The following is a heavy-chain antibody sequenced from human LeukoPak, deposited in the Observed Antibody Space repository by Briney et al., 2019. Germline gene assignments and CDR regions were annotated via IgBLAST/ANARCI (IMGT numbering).Heavy chain of an antibody. J-gene: IGHJ4*02. CDR2: IRYDGSNK. V-gene: IGHV3-30*02. Sequence: PGGSLRLSCVVSGFTFSSYGMHWVRQAPGKGLEWVAFIRYDGSNKYYADSVKGRFTISRDNSKNTLYLQMNSLRAEDTAVYYCAKEGAVVGPPCYFDYWGQGTLVTVSS. CDR1: GFTFSSYG. D-gene: IGHD6-19*01. CDR3: AKEGAVVGPPCYFDY.